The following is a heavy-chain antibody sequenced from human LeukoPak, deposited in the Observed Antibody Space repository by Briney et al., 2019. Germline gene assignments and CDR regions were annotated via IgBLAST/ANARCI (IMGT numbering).Heavy chain of an antibody. D-gene: IGHD6-19*01. J-gene: IGHJ4*02. CDR1: GFTFSSYA. Sequence: GGSLRLSCAASGFTFSSYAMSWVRQAPGKGLEWVSSIASTCSHTNSADSLKGRFTISRDNTKNMLYLQMNSLRAEDTAVYYCVKNSGGSVAGLFDYWGQGTLVTVSS. CDR2: IASTCSHT. CDR3: VKNSGGSVAGLFDY. V-gene: IGHV3-23*05.